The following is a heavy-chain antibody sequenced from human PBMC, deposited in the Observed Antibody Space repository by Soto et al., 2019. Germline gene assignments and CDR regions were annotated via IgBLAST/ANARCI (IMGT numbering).Heavy chain of an antibody. V-gene: IGHV1-18*01. CDR3: ARDPRPYYYDSGGYLFG. CDR2: ISAYNGNT. J-gene: IGHJ4*02. Sequence: ASVKVSCKASGYTFTSYGISWVRQAPGQGLEWMGWISAYNGNTNYAQKLQGRVTMTTDTSTSTAYMELRSLRSDDTAVYYCARDPRPYYYDSGGYLFGGGQGPLVTVSS. CDR1: GYTFTSYG. D-gene: IGHD3-22*01.